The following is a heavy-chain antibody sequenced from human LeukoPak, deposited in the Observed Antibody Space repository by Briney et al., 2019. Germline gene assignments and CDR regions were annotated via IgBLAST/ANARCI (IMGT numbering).Heavy chain of an antibody. CDR2: ISSSSSYI. Sequence: PGGSLRLSCAASGFTFSSYSMNWVRQAPGKGLEWVSSISSSSSYICYADSVKGRFTISRDNAKNSLYLQMNSLRAEDTAVYYCARIVVPAAYYYYYYMDVWGKGTTVTVSS. D-gene: IGHD2-2*01. CDR3: ARIVVPAAYYYYYYMDV. J-gene: IGHJ6*03. V-gene: IGHV3-21*01. CDR1: GFTFSSYS.